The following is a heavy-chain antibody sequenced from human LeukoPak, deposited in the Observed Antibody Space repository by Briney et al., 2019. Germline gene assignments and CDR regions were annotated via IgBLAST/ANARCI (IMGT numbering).Heavy chain of an antibody. D-gene: IGHD1-26*01. CDR2: IYYSGTT. Sequence: SETLSLTCTVSGGSISSYYWSWIRQPPGKGLEWIGYIYYSGTTYHNPSLKSRVTISVDTSKNQFSLELSSVTAADTAVYYCARYSGSSVYFDYWGQGTLVTVSS. J-gene: IGHJ4*02. V-gene: IGHV4-59*08. CDR1: GGSISSYY. CDR3: ARYSGSSVYFDY.